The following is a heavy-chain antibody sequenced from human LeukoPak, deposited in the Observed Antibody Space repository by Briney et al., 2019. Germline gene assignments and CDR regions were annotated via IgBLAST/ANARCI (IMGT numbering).Heavy chain of an antibody. CDR1: GFIFDDDG. V-gene: IGHV3-20*04. D-gene: IGHD3-22*01. J-gene: IGHJ3*02. Sequence: GGSLRLSCAASGFIFDDDGMSWVRQVPGKGLEWVSEINWNGGRTAYADSVKGRFTITRDNAKNYLYLQMDSLRAEDTALYYCARVYSYKFDSRGRNAFDIWGRGTMVTVSS. CDR2: INWNGGRT. CDR3: ARVYSYKFDSRGRNAFDI.